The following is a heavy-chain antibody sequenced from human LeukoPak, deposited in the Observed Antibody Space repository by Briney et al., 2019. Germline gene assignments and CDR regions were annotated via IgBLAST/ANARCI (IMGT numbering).Heavy chain of an antibody. J-gene: IGHJ4*02. Sequence: ASVKVSCKASGYTFTGCYMHWVRQAPGQGLEWMGWIDPNSGGTNYAQKFQGRVTMTRDTSISTAYMVLNRLRSDDTAVYYCAREYYYGSGNYYNRIDYWGQGTLVTVSS. V-gene: IGHV1-2*02. CDR3: AREYYYGSGNYYNRIDY. D-gene: IGHD3-10*01. CDR1: GYTFTGCY. CDR2: IDPNSGGT.